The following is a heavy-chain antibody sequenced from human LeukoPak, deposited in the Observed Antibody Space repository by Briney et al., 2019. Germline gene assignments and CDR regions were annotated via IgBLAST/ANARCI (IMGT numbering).Heavy chain of an antibody. V-gene: IGHV1-2*02. CDR1: GYTFTGYY. CDR3: ARGPRLASPYYYYMDV. CDR2: INPNSGGT. D-gene: IGHD3-3*02. J-gene: IGHJ6*03. Sequence: HEASVKVSCKASGYTFTGYYMHWVRQAPGQGLEWMGWINPNSGGTNYAQKFQGRVTMTRDTSISTAYMELSRLRSDDTAVYYCARGPRLASPYYYYMDVWGKGTTVTVSS.